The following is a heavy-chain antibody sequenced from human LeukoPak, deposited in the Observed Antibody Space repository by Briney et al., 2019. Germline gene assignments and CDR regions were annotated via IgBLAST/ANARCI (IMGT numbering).Heavy chain of an antibody. CDR3: ATAALYCSTTSCSAQSYYFDY. J-gene: IGHJ4*02. CDR1: GYTFTGYY. D-gene: IGHD2-2*01. V-gene: IGHV1-2*02. Sequence: ASVKVSCKASGYTFTGYYMHWVRQTPGQNLEWMGWINPNSGGTNYAQKFQGRVTVTRDTSTTTVYMELSRLRSDDTAMYYCATAALYCSTTSCSAQSYYFDYWGQGTLVTVSS. CDR2: INPNSGGT.